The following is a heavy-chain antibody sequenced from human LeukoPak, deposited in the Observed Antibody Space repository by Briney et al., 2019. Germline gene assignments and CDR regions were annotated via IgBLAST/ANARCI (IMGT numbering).Heavy chain of an antibody. CDR2: ISAYNGNT. CDR1: GYTFTSYG. J-gene: IGHJ4*02. V-gene: IGHV1-18*01. D-gene: IGHD3-16*01. Sequence: VASVKVSCKASGYTFTSYGISWVRQAPGQGLEWMGGISAYNGNTNYAQKLQGRVTMTTDTSTSTAYMELRSLRSDDTAVYSCARDNWAFGGLFAPAPDYWGQGTLVTVSS. CDR3: ARDNWAFGGLFAPAPDY.